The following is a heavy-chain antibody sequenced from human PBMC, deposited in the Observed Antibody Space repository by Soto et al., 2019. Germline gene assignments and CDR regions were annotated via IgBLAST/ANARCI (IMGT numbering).Heavy chain of an antibody. Sequence: QVQLVESGGGVVQPGRSLRLSCAASGFTFSSYGMHWVRQAPGKGLEWVVVIWYDGSNKYYADSVKGRFTISRDNSKNTLYLQMNSLRAEDTAVYYCARNIAAAQTGYGMDVWGQGTTVTVSS. CDR1: GFTFSSYG. J-gene: IGHJ6*02. CDR2: IWYDGSNK. V-gene: IGHV3-33*01. CDR3: ARNIAAAQTGYGMDV. D-gene: IGHD6-13*01.